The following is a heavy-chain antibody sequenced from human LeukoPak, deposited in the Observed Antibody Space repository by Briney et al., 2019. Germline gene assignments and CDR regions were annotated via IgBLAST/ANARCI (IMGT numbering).Heavy chain of an antibody. Sequence: ASVKVSCKASGYTFTGYYMHWVRQAPGQGLEWMGWINPNSGGTNYAQKFQGWVTMTRDTSISTAYMELSRLRSDDTAVYYCARAISPSQPPDYWGQGTLVTVSS. J-gene: IGHJ4*02. CDR2: INPNSGGT. CDR3: ARAISPSQPPDY. CDR1: GYTFTGYY. V-gene: IGHV1-2*04. D-gene: IGHD6-13*01.